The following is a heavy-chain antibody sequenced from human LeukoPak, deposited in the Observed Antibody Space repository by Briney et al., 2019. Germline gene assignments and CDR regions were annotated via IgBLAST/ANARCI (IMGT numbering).Heavy chain of an antibody. CDR2: INSDGSSI. CDR1: GFTLSSYW. J-gene: IGHJ4*02. Sequence: PGGSLRLSCAASGFTLSSYWMHWVRQAPGKGLVWVSRINSDGSSIGYADSVKGRFTISRDNAKNTLYLQMNSLRAEDTAVYYCARAEGYGGELDSWGQGTLVTVSS. V-gene: IGHV3-74*01. D-gene: IGHD4-23*01. CDR3: ARAEGYGGELDS.